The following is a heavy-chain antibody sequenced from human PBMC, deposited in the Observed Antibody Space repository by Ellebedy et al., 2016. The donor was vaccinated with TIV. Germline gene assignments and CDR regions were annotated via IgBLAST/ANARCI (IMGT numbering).Heavy chain of an antibody. Sequence: SETLSLTXAVYSGSFSGYYWTWIRQAPGKGLEWIGEINLGGGTNYNPSLRSRVTISVDTSKKQFSLEVNSVIAADTAVYYCTRAGTTVTRGFDTWGQGTLVTVSS. CDR3: TRAGTTVTRGFDT. CDR1: SGSFSGYY. V-gene: IGHV4-34*01. CDR2: INLGGGT. D-gene: IGHD4-17*01. J-gene: IGHJ4*02.